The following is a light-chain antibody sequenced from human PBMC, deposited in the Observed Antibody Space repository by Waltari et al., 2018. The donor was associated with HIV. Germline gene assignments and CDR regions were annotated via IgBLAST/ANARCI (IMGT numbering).Light chain of an antibody. V-gene: IGLV2-23*02. CDR3: CSCPRSGIRYV. CDR1: SRNVGSDDL. CDR2: EVT. J-gene: IGLJ1*01. Sequence: QSALTQPASVSGSPGQSITISCTGTSRNVGSDDLVSWSQQHPGEAPKLIIYEVTKRPSGVSNRFSGSKSGNTASLTISGLQAEDEADYYCCSCPRSGIRYVFGTGTKVTVL.